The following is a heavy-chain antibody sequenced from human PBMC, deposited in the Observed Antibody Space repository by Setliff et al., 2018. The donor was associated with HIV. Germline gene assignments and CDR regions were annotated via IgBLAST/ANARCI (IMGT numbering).Heavy chain of an antibody. D-gene: IGHD7-27*01. CDR3: TRKKTGQFGAFNM. CDR1: GGSISSNNYY. CDR2: IYYTGNT. J-gene: IGHJ3*02. Sequence: SETLSLTCTVSGGSISSNNYYWGWIRQPPGKGLEWIGSIYYTGNTYYSPSLKSRVTISVDMSKNQFSLRLSSVTAADTAVYYCTRKKTGQFGAFNMWGRGTLVTVSS. V-gene: IGHV4-39*07.